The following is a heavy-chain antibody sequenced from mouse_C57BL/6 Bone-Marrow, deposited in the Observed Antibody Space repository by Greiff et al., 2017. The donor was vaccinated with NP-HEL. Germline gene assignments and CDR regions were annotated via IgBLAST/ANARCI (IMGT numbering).Heavy chain of an antibody. J-gene: IGHJ1*03. CDR1: GFTFSSYA. Sequence: EVQLVESGGGLVKPGGSLKLSCAASGFTFSSYAMSWVRQTPEKRLEWVATISDGGSYTYYPDNVKGRFTISRDNAKNNLYLQMSHLKSEDTAMYYCARVDDYERYFDVWGTGTTVTVSS. D-gene: IGHD2-4*01. CDR2: ISDGGSYT. V-gene: IGHV5-4*01. CDR3: ARVDDYERYFDV.